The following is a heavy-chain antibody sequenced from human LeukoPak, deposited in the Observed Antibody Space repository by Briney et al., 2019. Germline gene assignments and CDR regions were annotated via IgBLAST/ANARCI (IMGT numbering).Heavy chain of an antibody. CDR2: ISGSGSDL. J-gene: IGHJ6*02. CDR3: ARSIGSYYTMDV. V-gene: IGHV3-11*01. D-gene: IGHD3-22*01. CDR1: GFTFSDYY. Sequence: PGGSLRLSCIAYGFTFSDYYMNWIRQAPGRGLEWVSYISGSGSDLYYADSVKGRFTISRDNAKNSLYLQMNSLRAEDTAVYYCARSIGSYYTMDVWGRGTTVTVSS.